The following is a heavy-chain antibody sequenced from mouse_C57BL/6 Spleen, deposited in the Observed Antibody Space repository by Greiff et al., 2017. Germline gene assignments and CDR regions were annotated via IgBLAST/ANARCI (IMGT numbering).Heavy chain of an antibody. D-gene: IGHD1-1*01. CDR3: ARRGYYYGSSPYYFDD. Sequence: QVQLQQPGAELVKPGASVKLSCKASGYTFTSYWMQWVKQRPGQGLEWIGEIDPSDSYTNYNQKFKGKATLTVDTSSSTAYMQLSSLTSEDSAVYYCARRGYYYGSSPYYFDDWGQGTTLTVSS. J-gene: IGHJ2*01. CDR2: IDPSDSYT. V-gene: IGHV1-50*01. CDR1: GYTFTSYW.